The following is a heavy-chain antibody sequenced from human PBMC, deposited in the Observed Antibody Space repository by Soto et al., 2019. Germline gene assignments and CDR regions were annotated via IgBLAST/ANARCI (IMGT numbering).Heavy chain of an antibody. CDR1: GYPFGGYA. CDR3: ARPSTSYGDYGWSLAY. CDR2: VSAHTGDS. D-gene: IGHD4-17*01. Sequence: QVQLVQSGAEMKKPGASVKVSCRASGYPFGGYAIGWVRQAPGQGLEWMGWVSAHTGDSGYAQRFQGRVTLTTETSTSTAYMELRGLRSDDTAVYYCARPSTSYGDYGWSLAYWGQGTLVTVSS. V-gene: IGHV1-18*01. J-gene: IGHJ4*02.